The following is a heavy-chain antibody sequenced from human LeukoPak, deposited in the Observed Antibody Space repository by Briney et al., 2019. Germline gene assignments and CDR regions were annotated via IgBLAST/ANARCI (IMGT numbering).Heavy chain of an antibody. CDR3: ARYYDFWRYFDY. CDR1: GGSISSSSYY. J-gene: IGHJ4*02. D-gene: IGHD3-3*01. V-gene: IGHV4-39*01. CDR2: IYYSGST. Sequence: SETLSLTCTVSGGSISSSSYYWGWIRQPPGKGLEWIGSIYYSGSTYYNPSLKSRVTISVDTSKNQFSLKLSSVTAADTAVYYCARYYDFWRYFDYWGQGTLVTVSS.